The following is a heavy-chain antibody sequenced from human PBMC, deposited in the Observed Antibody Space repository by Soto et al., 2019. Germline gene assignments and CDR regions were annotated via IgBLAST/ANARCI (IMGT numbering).Heavy chain of an antibody. CDR2: IYYSGNP. CDR3: ARDPMGITMIVGFGY. CDR1: GDSISSNY. D-gene: IGHD3-22*01. J-gene: IGHJ4*02. Sequence: SETLSLTCTVSGDSISSNYWSWIRQPPGKGLEWIGYIYYSGNPTYNPSFKSRGTMAVARSKNQFSLRLSSVTAADTAVYYCARDPMGITMIVGFGYWGQGTLFTVSS. V-gene: IGHV4-59*12.